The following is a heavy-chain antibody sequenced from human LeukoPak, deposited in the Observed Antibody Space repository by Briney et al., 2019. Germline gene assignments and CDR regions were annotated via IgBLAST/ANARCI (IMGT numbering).Heavy chain of an antibody. CDR1: GFTFNSYV. D-gene: IGHD1-26*01. CDR3: AKLVSGSYFGAFDY. J-gene: IGHJ4*02. V-gene: IGHV3-23*01. Sequence: PGGSLRLSCAPSGFTFNSYVMTWVRQAPGKGLEGGSSISGNGISTYYADSVKGRFTITRDNSKNTLYLQMNSLRAEDTAVYYCAKLVSGSYFGAFDYWGQGALVTVSS. CDR2: ISGNGIST.